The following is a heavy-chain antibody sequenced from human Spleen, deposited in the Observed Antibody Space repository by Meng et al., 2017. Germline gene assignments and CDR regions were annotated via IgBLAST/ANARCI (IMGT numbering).Heavy chain of an antibody. CDR2: TYYRSQWYN. J-gene: IGHJ4*02. CDR3: AKDRVTYSSPSFDS. V-gene: IGHV6-1*01. CDR1: GDSVSSNNAA. Sequence: QVQLHQSGPGLVKPSQTLSLTCAISGDSVSSNNAAWSWIRQSPSRGLEWLGRTYYRSQWYNDYAVSVKSRITINPDTSKNQFSLQLNSVTPEDTAVYYCAKDRVTYSSPSFDSWGQGTLVTVSS. D-gene: IGHD6-19*01.